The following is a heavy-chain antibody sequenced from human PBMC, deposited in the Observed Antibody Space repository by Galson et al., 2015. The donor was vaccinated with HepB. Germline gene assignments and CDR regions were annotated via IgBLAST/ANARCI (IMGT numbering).Heavy chain of an antibody. V-gene: IGHV3-30*04. CDR1: GFTFDSCA. J-gene: IGHJ4*02. CDR2: ITYDGTNK. Sequence: SLRLSCAASGFTFDSCAMHWVRQAPGKGLQWVAVITYDGTNKYYAGSVKGRFTISRDNSGNTLFLHMNSLRPEDTALYYCVKGGGYSAIRGRGGFDSWGQGALVTVSS. CDR3: VKGGGYSAIRGRGGFDS. D-gene: IGHD5-12*01.